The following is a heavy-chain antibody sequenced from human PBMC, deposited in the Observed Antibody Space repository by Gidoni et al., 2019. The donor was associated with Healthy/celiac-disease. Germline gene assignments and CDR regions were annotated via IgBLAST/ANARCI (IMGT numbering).Heavy chain of an antibody. D-gene: IGHD6-13*01. V-gene: IGHV3-9*01. J-gene: IGHJ4*02. CDR1: GFPFDAYS. CDR3: AKASIQYSSSWYGNFDY. CDR2: ISWNSGSI. Sequence: EVQLVESGGGLVQPGSSLRLSCAASGFPFDAYSMHWVRQAPGKGLEWVSGISWNSGSIGYADSVKGRFTISRDNAKNSLYLQMNSLRAEDTALYYCAKASIQYSSSWYGNFDYWGQGTLVTVSS.